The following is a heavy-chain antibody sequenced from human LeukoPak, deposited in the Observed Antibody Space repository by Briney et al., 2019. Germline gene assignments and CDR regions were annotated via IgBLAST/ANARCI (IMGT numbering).Heavy chain of an antibody. V-gene: IGHV4-34*01. Sequence: SETLSLTCAVYGGSFSGYYWSRIRQPPGKGLEWIGEINHSGSTNYNPSLKSRVTISVDTSKNQFSLKLSSVTAADTAVYYCAMSTRATVTMAPSDYWGQGTLVTVSS. D-gene: IGHD4-17*01. CDR3: AMSTRATVTMAPSDY. J-gene: IGHJ4*02. CDR2: INHSGST. CDR1: GGSFSGYY.